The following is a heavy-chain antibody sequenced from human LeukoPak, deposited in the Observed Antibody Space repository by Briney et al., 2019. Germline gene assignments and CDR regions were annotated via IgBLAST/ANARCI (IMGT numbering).Heavy chain of an antibody. J-gene: IGHJ6*03. D-gene: IGHD3-3*01. CDR2: ISAYNGNT. CDR3: ARQERITISGVDPGYMDV. CDR1: GYTFTSYG. Sequence: ASVKVSCKASGYTFTSYGISWVRQAPGQGLEWMGRISAYNGNTNYVQKLQGRVTMTTDTSTSTAYMELRSLRSDDTAVYYCARQERITISGVDPGYMDVWGKGTTVTISS. V-gene: IGHV1-18*01.